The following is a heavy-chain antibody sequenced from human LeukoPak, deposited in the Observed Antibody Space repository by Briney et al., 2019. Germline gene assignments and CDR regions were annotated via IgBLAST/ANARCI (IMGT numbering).Heavy chain of an antibody. CDR2: IRSKAYGGTT. CDR3: TRDADTPAYYYDSSGYYGGAVDY. D-gene: IGHD3-22*01. V-gene: IGHV3-49*04. J-gene: IGHJ4*02. Sequence: GRSLRLSCTASGFTFGDYAMSWVRQAPGKGLEWVGFIRSKAYGGTTEYAASVKGRFTISRDDSKSIAYLQMNSLKTEDTAVYYCTRDADTPAYYYDSSGYYGGAVDYWGQGTLVTVSS. CDR1: GFTFGDYA.